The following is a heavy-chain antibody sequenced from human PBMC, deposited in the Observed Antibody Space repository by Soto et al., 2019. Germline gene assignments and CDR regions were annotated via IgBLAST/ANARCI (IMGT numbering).Heavy chain of an antibody. CDR1: GYTFTSYE. CDR2: MNPNSGNT. CDR3: ARDLNYDFWSGPRDYYYYYYGMDV. V-gene: IGHV1-8*01. D-gene: IGHD3-3*01. Sequence: ASVKVSCKASGYTFTSYEINWVRQATGQGLEWMGWMNPNSGNTGYAQKFQGRVTMTRNTSISTAYMELSSLRSEDTAVYYCARDLNYDFWSGPRDYYYYYYGMDVWGQGTTVTVSS. J-gene: IGHJ6*02.